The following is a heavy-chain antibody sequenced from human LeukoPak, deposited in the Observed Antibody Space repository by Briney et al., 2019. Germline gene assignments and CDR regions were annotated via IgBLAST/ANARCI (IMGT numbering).Heavy chain of an antibody. J-gene: IGHJ4*02. CDR2: IYYSGST. Sequence: PSQTLSLTCTVSGGSISSGDYYWSWIRQPPGKGLEWIGYIYYSGSTYYNPSLKSRVTISVDTSKNQFSLKLSSVTAADTAVYYCAREGDYYGSGSYLYAGIWGQGTLVTVSS. CDR3: AREGDYYGSGSYLYAGI. D-gene: IGHD3-10*01. CDR1: GGSISSGDYY. V-gene: IGHV4-30-4*08.